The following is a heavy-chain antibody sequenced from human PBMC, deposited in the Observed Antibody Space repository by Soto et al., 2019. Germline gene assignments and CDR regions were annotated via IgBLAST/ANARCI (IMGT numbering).Heavy chain of an antibody. CDR2: IGSGTSYI. D-gene: IGHD4-17*01. CDR3: AKDPNGDYVGAFDS. CDR1: GFSFSNYA. J-gene: IGHJ4*02. Sequence: EVQLLESGGGLVQPGGSLRLSCTASGFSFSNYAVTWVRQAPGKGLEWVSSIGSGTSYIYYADSVKGRFTISRDKSKNTVFLQINSLRADDTAVYHCAKDPNGDYVGAFDSWGQGALVTVSS. V-gene: IGHV3-23*03.